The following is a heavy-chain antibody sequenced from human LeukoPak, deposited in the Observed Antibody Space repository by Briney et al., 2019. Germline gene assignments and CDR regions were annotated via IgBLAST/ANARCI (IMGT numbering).Heavy chain of an antibody. CDR1: GFTFSNFW. CDR2: INSDGSST. V-gene: IGHV3-74*01. J-gene: IGHJ4*02. CDR3: ARALPKRITMIVASPGDY. Sequence: GGSLRLSCAASGFTFSNFWMHWVRQAPGKGLVWVSRINSDGSSTSYADSVKGRFTISRDNAKNTLYLQMNSLRAEDTAVYYCARALPKRITMIVASPGDYWGQGTLVTVSS. D-gene: IGHD3-22*01.